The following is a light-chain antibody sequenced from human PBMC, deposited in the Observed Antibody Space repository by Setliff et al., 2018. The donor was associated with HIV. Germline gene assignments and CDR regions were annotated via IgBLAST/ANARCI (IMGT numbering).Light chain of an antibody. CDR1: SSDVGSYNL. CDR3: CSYAGGNTFTYV. J-gene: IGLJ1*01. Sequence: QSALTQPVSVSGSPGQSITISCTGTSSDVGSYNLVSWYKQHPGKVPKLMIYEVTKRPSGVSNRFSGSKSGNTASLTISGLQAEDEADYYCCSYAGGNTFTYVFGTGTKVTVL. V-gene: IGLV2-23*02. CDR2: EVT.